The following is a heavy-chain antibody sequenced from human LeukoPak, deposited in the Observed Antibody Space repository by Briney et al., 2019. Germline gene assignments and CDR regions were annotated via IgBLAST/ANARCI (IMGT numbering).Heavy chain of an antibody. CDR2: LYYSGDT. Sequence: SETLSLTCSVAGGSISGYYWMWIRQPPGKGLEWIGYLYYSGDTKYSPSLKSRVTISEDTSKNQASLKLRSVTAADTAVYYCARERAVAGTPIDYWGQGTLVTVSS. V-gene: IGHV4-59*01. J-gene: IGHJ4*02. D-gene: IGHD6-19*01. CDR3: ARERAVAGTPIDY. CDR1: GGSISGYY.